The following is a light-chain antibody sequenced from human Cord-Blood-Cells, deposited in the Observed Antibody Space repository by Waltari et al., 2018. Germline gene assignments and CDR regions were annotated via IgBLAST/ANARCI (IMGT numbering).Light chain of an antibody. J-gene: IGKJ2*01. CDR2: AAS. Sequence: DIQMTQSPSSLSASVGDRVTITCRASQSISSYLNWYQQKPGKAPKLLIYAASSLQSGGPSRFSGSGSGTDFTLTISSLQPEDFATYYCQQRYSTPRTFGQGTKLGIK. V-gene: IGKV1-39*01. CDR3: QQRYSTPRT. CDR1: QSISSY.